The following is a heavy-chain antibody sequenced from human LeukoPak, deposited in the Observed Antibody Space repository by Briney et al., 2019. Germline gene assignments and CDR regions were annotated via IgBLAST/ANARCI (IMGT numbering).Heavy chain of an antibody. CDR3: ASSLGSGSYRYDY. V-gene: IGHV4-34*01. J-gene: IGHJ4*02. Sequence: SETLSLTCAVYGGSFSGYYWSWIRQPPGKGLEWIGEINHSGSTNYNPSLKSRVTISVDTSKKQFSLKLSSVTAADTAVYYCASSLGSGSYRYDYWGQGTLVTVSS. D-gene: IGHD3-10*01. CDR2: INHSGST. CDR1: GGSFSGYY.